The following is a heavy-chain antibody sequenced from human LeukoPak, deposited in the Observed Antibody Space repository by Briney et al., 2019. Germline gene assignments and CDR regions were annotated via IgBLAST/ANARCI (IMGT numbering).Heavy chain of an antibody. CDR3: TRVGYIDEGIDY. V-gene: IGHV3-7*04. CDR1: GFPFSSYW. D-gene: IGHD5-24*01. CDR2: IKQDGSKK. J-gene: IGHJ4*02. Sequence: GGSLRLSCVASGFPFSSYWMTWVRQAPGQGLEWVANIKQDGSKKSYVDSVKGRFTISRDNAKNSLYLQMNSLRAEDTAIYYCTRVGYIDEGIDYWGQGTLVTVSS.